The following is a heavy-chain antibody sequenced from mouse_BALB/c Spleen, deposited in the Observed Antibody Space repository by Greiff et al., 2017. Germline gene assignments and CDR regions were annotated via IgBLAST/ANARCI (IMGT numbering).Heavy chain of an antibody. V-gene: IGHV5-17*02. D-gene: IGHD2-3*01. CDR1: GFTFSSFG. CDR2: ISSGSSTI. J-gene: IGHJ4*01. CDR3: ARSLYDGYSYYAMDY. Sequence: EVQLQQSGGGLVQPGGSRKLSCAASGFTFSSFGMHWVRQAPEKGLEWVAYISSGSSTIYYADTVKGRFTISRDNPKNTLFLQMTSLRSEDTAMYYCARSLYDGYSYYAMDYWGQGTSVTVSS.